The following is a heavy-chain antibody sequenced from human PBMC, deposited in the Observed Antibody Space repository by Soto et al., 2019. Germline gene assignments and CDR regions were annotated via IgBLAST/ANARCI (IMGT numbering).Heavy chain of an antibody. CDR1: GFTFSVYA. CDR3: AKALYGGFTY. J-gene: IGHJ4*02. CDR2: ISGSGDNT. V-gene: IGHV3-23*01. Sequence: EVRLLESGGGLVQPGGSLRLSCAASGFTFSVYAMSWVRQAPGKGLEWVSGISGSGDNTHYADSVKGRFTVSRDNSKSMLYLQTNSLSAEDTAIYYCAKALYGGFTYWGQGTLVTVSS. D-gene: IGHD3-10*01.